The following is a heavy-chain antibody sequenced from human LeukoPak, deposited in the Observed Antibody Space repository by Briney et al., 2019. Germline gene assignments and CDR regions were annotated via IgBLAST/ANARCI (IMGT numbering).Heavy chain of an antibody. CDR3: ARGLKTGRYYYYGMDV. CDR2: INHSGST. J-gene: IGHJ6*02. V-gene: IGHV4-34*01. Sequence: SETLSLTCAVYGGSFSGYYWSWIRQPPGKGLDWIGEINHSGSTKYNPSLKSRVTISVDTSKNQFSLKLSSVTAADTAVYYCARGLKTGRYYYYGMDVWGQGTTVTVSS. CDR1: GGSFSGYY.